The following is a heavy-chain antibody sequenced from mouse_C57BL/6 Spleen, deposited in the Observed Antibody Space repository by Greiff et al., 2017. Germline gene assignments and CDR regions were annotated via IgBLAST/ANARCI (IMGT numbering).Heavy chain of an antibody. V-gene: IGHV3-6*01. CDR3: ADGLDY. Sequence: EVKLEESGPGLVKPSQSLSLTCSVTGYSITSGYYWNWIRQFPGNKLEWMGYISYDGSNNYNPSLKNRISITRDTSKNQFFLNLNSVTTEDTATYYCADGLDYWGQGTSVTVSS. J-gene: IGHJ4*01. CDR1: GYSITSGYY. CDR2: ISYDGSN. D-gene: IGHD2-3*01.